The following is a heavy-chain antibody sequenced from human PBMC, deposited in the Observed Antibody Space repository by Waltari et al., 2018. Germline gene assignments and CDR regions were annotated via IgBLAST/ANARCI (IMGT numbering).Heavy chain of an antibody. V-gene: IGHV1-69*08. J-gene: IGHJ3*02. CDR3: ARDSRTMIVVATHAFDI. CDR2: IIPILGIA. D-gene: IGHD3-22*01. Sequence: QVQLVQSGAEVKKPGSSVKVSCKASGGTFSSYTISWVRQAPGQGLEWMGRIIPILGIANYAQKSQGRVTITADKSTSTAYMELSSLRSEDTAVYYCARDSRTMIVVATHAFDIWGQGTMVTVSS. CDR1: GGTFSSYT.